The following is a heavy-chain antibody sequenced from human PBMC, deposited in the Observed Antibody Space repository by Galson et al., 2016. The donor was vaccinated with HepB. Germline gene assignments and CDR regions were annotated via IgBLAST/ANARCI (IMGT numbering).Heavy chain of an antibody. CDR3: GREWNGVGV. Sequence: SETLSLTCTVSGDSISSSNYYWAWIRQGAGKGLEWIGSIYYSGNTYYNPSLKSRVTTSIDTSKNQLSLKLTSVTAADTAVYFCGREWNGVGVWGQGTKVTVSS. J-gene: IGHJ6*02. CDR1: GDSISSSNYY. V-gene: IGHV4-39*07. CDR2: IYYSGNT.